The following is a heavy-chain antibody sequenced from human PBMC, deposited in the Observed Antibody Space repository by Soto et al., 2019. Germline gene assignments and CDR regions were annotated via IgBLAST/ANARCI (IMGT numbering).Heavy chain of an antibody. V-gene: IGHV4-30-4*01. CDR1: GGSISSGDYY. CDR3: AREESITMIVRY. CDR2: IYYSGST. J-gene: IGHJ4*02. Sequence: PSETLSLTYTVSGGSISSGDYYWSWIRQPPGKGLEWIGYIYYSGSTYYNPSLKSRVTISVDTSKNQFSLKLSSVTAADTAVYYCAREESITMIVRYWGQGTLVTGSS. D-gene: IGHD3-22*01.